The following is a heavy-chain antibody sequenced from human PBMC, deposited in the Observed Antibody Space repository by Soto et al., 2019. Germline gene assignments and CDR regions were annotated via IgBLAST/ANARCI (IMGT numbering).Heavy chain of an antibody. J-gene: IGHJ3*02. Sequence: SETLSLTCTVSGGSISSYYWSWIRQPPGKGLEWIGYIYYSGSTNYNPSLKSRVTISVDMSKNQFSLKLSSVTAADTAVYYCAAQTYYYDSSGYYSGAFDIWGQGTMVTVSS. D-gene: IGHD3-22*01. CDR3: AAQTYYYDSSGYYSGAFDI. V-gene: IGHV4-59*01. CDR2: IYYSGST. CDR1: GGSISSYY.